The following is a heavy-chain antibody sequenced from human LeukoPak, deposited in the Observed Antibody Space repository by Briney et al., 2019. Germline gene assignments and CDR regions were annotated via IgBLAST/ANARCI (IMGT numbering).Heavy chain of an antibody. V-gene: IGHV1-2*06. CDR1: GYTFTGYY. J-gene: IGHJ4*02. CDR2: INPNSGGT. Sequence: ASVKVSCKASGYTFTGYYMHRVRQAPGQGLEWMGRINPNSGGTNYAQKFQGRVTMTRDTSISTAYMELSRLRSDDTAVYYCARDFIQYSSSWYTGRRGGDTKHPLDYWGQGTLVTVSS. CDR3: ARDFIQYSSSWYTGRRGGDTKHPLDY. D-gene: IGHD6-13*01.